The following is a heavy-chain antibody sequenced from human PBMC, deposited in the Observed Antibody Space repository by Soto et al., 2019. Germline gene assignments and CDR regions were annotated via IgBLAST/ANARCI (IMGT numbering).Heavy chain of an antibody. CDR3: AREGVATVDFDY. CDR2: ISSSGSTI. Sequence: GGSLRLSCAASGFTFSSYEMNWVRQAPGKGLEWVSYISSSGSTIHYADSVKGRFTISRDNAKNSLYLQMNSLRAEDTAVYYCAREGVATVDFDYWGQGTLVTVPQ. CDR1: GFTFSSYE. J-gene: IGHJ4*02. V-gene: IGHV3-48*03. D-gene: IGHD5-12*01.